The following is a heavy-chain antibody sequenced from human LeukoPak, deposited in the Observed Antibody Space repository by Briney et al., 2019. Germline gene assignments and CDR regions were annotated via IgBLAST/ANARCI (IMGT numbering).Heavy chain of an antibody. CDR1: GGSISTSNYY. CDR3: ARDRLRWPKIDY. J-gene: IGHJ4*02. CDR2: IFYSGST. Sequence: PSETLSLTCTVSGGSISTSNYYWGWIRQPPGKGLEWIGNIFYSGSTYYSPSLKSRVTISVDTSKNQFSLKLSSVTAADTAVYYCARDRLRWPKIDYWGQGTLVTVSS. V-gene: IGHV4-39*07. D-gene: IGHD4-23*01.